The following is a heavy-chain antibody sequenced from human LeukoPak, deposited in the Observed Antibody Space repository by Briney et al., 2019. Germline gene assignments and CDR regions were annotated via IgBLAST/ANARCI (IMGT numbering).Heavy chain of an antibody. D-gene: IGHD3-22*01. J-gene: IGHJ4*02. V-gene: IGHV3-23*01. CDR3: AEASYYYDSSGYFVRGYYFDY. Sequence: SGGSLRLSCAASGFTFSSYAMSWVRQAPGKGLEWVSAISGSGGSTYYADSVKGRFTISRDNSKNTLYLQMNSLRAEDTAVYYCAEASYYYDSSGYFVRGYYFDYWGQGTLVTVSS. CDR1: GFTFSSYA. CDR2: ISGSGGST.